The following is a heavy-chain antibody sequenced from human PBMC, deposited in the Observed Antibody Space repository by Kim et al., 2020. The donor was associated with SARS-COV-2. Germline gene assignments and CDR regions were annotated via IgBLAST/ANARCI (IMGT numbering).Heavy chain of an antibody. V-gene: IGHV3-30*04. J-gene: IGHJ4*01. CDR1: GFTFSSYA. CDR3: ARESPYYDFWSGPDY. Sequence: GGSLRLSCAASGFTFSSYAMHWVRQAPGKGLEWVAVISYDGSNKYYADSVKGRFTISRDNSKNTLYLQMNSLRAEDTAVYYCARESPYYDFWSGPDYWG. CDR2: ISYDGSNK. D-gene: IGHD3-3*01.